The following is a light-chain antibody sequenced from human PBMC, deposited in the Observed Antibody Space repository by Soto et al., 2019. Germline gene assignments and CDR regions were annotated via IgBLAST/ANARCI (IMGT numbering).Light chain of an antibody. CDR1: QSVSSH. Sequence: EIVSTQSPATLSVSPGERATLFCRDSQSVSSHLAWYQQKPGQAPRLLIYDASNRATGIPARFSGSGSGTDFSLTISSLEPEDFAVYYCQQRSDWPRTFGQGTKVDI. CDR3: QQRSDWPRT. CDR2: DAS. V-gene: IGKV3-11*01. J-gene: IGKJ1*01.